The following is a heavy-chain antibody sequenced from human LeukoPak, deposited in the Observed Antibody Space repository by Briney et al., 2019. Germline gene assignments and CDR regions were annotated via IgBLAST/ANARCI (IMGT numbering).Heavy chain of an antibody. CDR1: GYTFTSYG. V-gene: IGHV1-46*01. J-gene: IGHJ6*03. CDR2: INPSGGST. Sequence: ASVKVSCKASGYTFTSYGINWVRQAPGQGLEWMGIINPSGGSTSYAQKFQGRVTMTRDMPTSTVYMELSSLRSEDTAVYYCARRGSRYYMDVWGKGTTVTVSS. CDR3: ARRGSRYYMDV. D-gene: IGHD3-16*01.